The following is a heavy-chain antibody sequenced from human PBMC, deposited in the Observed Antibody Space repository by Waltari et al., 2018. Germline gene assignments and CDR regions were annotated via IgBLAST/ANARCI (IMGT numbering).Heavy chain of an antibody. CDR1: GGTFSSYA. D-gene: IGHD4-17*01. J-gene: IGHJ6*02. CDR3: ASTLPLTYGELKDYYYYGMDV. CDR2: LVPIRGIA. Sequence: QVQLVQSGAEVKKPGSSVKVSCKASGGTFSSYAISWVRQAPGQGLEWMGGLVPIRGIADNAQNFTCSVTITADKSTSPAYMELSSLRSEYTAVYYCASTLPLTYGELKDYYYYGMDVWGQGTTVTVSS. V-gene: IGHV1-69*10.